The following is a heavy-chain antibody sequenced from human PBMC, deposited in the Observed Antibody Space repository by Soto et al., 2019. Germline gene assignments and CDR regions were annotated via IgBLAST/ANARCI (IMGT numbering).Heavy chain of an antibody. Sequence: PSETLSLTCTVSGGSISSGDHYWSWIRQPPGKGLEWIGYIYYSGSTYYNPSLKSRVTISVDTSKNQFSLKPSSVTAADTAVYYCASTFWSGYSDYYYGMDVWGQGTTVTVSS. CDR1: GGSISSGDHY. CDR2: IYYSGST. CDR3: ASTFWSGYSDYYYGMDV. V-gene: IGHV4-30-4*01. J-gene: IGHJ6*02. D-gene: IGHD3-3*01.